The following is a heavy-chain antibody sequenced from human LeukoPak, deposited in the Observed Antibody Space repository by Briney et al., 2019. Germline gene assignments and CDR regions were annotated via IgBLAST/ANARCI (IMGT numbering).Heavy chain of an antibody. V-gene: IGHV4-34*01. CDR3: ASHVAGAGYFDH. J-gene: IGHJ4*02. Sequence: SETLSLTCAVYGGSFSGYYWSWIRQPPGKGLEWIGEINHSGSTNYNPSLKSRVTISVDTSKNQFSLKLSSVTAADTAVYYCASHVAGAGYFDHWGQGTLVTVSS. CDR1: GGSFSGYY. CDR2: INHSGST. D-gene: IGHD6-19*01.